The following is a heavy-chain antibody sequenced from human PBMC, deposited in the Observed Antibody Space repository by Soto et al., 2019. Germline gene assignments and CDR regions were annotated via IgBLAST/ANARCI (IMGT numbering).Heavy chain of an antibody. CDR1: GGSFSGYD. V-gene: IGHV4-34*01. CDR3: ARGGNTAMVYNWFAP. CDR2: INHSGST. J-gene: IGHJ5*02. Sequence: SGTLPLTYAVYGGSFSGYDWSGIRQPPGKGLEWSGEINHSGSTNYNPALKSRVTISVDTSKNQFSLKLSSVTAADTAVYYCARGGNTAMVYNWFAPWGQGTLVTVS. D-gene: IGHD5-18*01.